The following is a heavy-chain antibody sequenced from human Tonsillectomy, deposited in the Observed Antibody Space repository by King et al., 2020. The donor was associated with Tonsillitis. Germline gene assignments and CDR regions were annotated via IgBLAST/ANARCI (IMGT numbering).Heavy chain of an antibody. Sequence: VQLQESGPGLVKPSKTLSLTCTVSGDSVSSVSYYWKWIRQTPGKGLEWSWYMYYNGSTNYNPSLESRVTISIDMSKKQFSLKLSSVTAADTAVYYCVSGWNPGTFDYWGQGTLVTVSS. J-gene: IGHJ4*02. CDR2: MYYNGST. D-gene: IGHD1-1*01. CDR1: GDSVSSVSYY. CDR3: VSGWNPGTFDY. V-gene: IGHV4-61*01.